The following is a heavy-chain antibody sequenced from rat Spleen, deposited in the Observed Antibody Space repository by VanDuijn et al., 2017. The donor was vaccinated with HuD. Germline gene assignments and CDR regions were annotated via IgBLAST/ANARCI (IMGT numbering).Heavy chain of an antibody. V-gene: IGHV5-31*01. CDR2: INYDGRST. CDR3: ARQRWDVMDA. CDR1: GFTFNNYW. J-gene: IGHJ4*01. Sequence: EVQLVESGGGLVQPGRPLKLSCVASGFTFNNYWMTWIRQAPGKGLEWVATINYDGRSTFYRDSVRARFTISRDNAKSILYLQMDSLESEDTATFYCARQRWDVMDAWGQGVSVTVSS.